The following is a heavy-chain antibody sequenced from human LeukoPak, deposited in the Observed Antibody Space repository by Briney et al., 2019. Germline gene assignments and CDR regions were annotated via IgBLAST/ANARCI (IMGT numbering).Heavy chain of an antibody. V-gene: IGHV3-30*03. Sequence: GGSLRLSCAVSGFTFSTYGMNWVRQAPGKGLEWVAVISYDGSNKYYADSVKGRFTISRDNSKNTLYLQMNSLRAEDTAVYYCVRGMTMYYFDYWGQGTLVTVSS. CDR1: GFTFSTYG. CDR3: VRGMTMYYFDY. D-gene: IGHD4/OR15-4a*01. CDR2: ISYDGSNK. J-gene: IGHJ4*02.